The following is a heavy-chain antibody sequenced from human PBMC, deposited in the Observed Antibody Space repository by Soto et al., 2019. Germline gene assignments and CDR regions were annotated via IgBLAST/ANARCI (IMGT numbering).Heavy chain of an antibody. CDR1: VDSITSDKW. CDR2: IYHSGSS. D-gene: IGHD1-7*01. Sequence: PSETLSLTCAVAVDSITSDKWCSWIRQPPGKGLQWIGEIYHSGSSKYNPSLKSRVIISVDKSKNQFSLKVSSVTAADTAVYYCARDKTTGHIDYWGQGNLVTVSS. J-gene: IGHJ4*02. V-gene: IGHV4-4*02. CDR3: ARDKTTGHIDY.